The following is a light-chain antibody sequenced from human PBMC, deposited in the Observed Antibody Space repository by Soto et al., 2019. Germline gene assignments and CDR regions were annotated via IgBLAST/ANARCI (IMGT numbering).Light chain of an antibody. CDR2: AAS. J-gene: IGKJ1*01. CDR3: QQSYSSPPT. Sequence: DIQMTQSPASLSASVGDRVIITCRASQSISNNLNWYQQKPGKAPKLLIFAASSLQSGVPSRFSGSRSGPDFTLTISSMQPEDFATYYCQQSYSSPPTFGQGTKVEIK. CDR1: QSISNN. V-gene: IGKV1-39*01.